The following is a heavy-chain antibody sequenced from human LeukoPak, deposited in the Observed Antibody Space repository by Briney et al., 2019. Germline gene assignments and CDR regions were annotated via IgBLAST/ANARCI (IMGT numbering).Heavy chain of an antibody. D-gene: IGHD2-2*01. CDR2: ISSSSSDI. CDR3: ARVFCRITACYGSP. Sequence: GGSLRLSCAASGFTFSSYSMKWVRQAPGKGLEWVSSISSSSSDIYYADSEKGRFTISRDNAKNSLYLQMNSLRVEDTAIYYCARVFCRITACYGSPWGQGILVTVSS. J-gene: IGHJ5*02. V-gene: IGHV3-21*01. CDR1: GFTFSSYS.